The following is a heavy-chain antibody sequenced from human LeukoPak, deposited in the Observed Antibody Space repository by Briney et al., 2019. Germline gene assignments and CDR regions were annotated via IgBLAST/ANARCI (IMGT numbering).Heavy chain of an antibody. CDR1: GGSISSSSYY. J-gene: IGHJ3*02. V-gene: IGHV4-61*05. Sequence: SETLSPTCTVSGGSISSSSYYWGWIRQPPGKGLEWIGNIYKSGSTNYNPSLKSRVTMSVDTPKNQFSLRLNSVTAADTAVYYCARLSTGPYGLGAFDIWGQGTMVTVSS. CDR3: ARLSTGPYGLGAFDI. CDR2: IYKSGST. D-gene: IGHD1-1*01.